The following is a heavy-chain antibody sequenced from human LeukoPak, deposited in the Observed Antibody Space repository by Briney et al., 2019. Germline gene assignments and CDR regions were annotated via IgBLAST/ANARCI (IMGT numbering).Heavy chain of an antibody. V-gene: IGHV1-69*04. CDR1: GGTFSNYT. J-gene: IGHJ6*02. CDR2: IIPILGIA. CDR3: ARDRWHCSSTSCKTAYGMDV. Sequence: SVKVSCKASGGTFSNYTISWVRQAPGQGLEWMGRIIPILGIANYAQKFQGRVTITADKSTSTAYMELSSLRSDDTAAYYCARDRWHCSSTSCKTAYGMDVWGQGTTVTVSS. D-gene: IGHD2-2*01.